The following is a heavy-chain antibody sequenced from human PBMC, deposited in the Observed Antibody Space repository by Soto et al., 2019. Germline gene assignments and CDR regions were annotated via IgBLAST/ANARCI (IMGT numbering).Heavy chain of an antibody. Sequence: GSLRLSCVASEFTFSKYWMHWVRQAPGKGLVWVSRINMDGTKTAYADSVKGRFTVSRDNANNTLYLQMNSLGVEDTAVYYCARDYYYDSRSSSVNWFDPWGQGTLVTV. CDR3: ARDYYYDSRSSSVNWFDP. CDR2: INMDGTKT. CDR1: EFTFSKYW. V-gene: IGHV3-74*01. D-gene: IGHD3-22*01. J-gene: IGHJ5*02.